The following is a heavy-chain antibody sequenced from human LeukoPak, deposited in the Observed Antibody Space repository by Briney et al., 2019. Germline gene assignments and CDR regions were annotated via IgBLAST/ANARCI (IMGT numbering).Heavy chain of an antibody. D-gene: IGHD6-13*01. CDR1: GGSFSGYY. CDR3: ASERGLSYSSSWFNRPPAYYGMDV. Sequence: PSETLSLTCAVYGGSFSGYYWSWIRQPPGKGLEWIGEINHSRSTNYNPSLKSRVTISVDTSKNQFSLKLSSVTAADTAVYYCASERGLSYSSSWFNRPPAYYGMDVWGQGTTVTVSS. CDR2: INHSRST. V-gene: IGHV4-34*01. J-gene: IGHJ6*02.